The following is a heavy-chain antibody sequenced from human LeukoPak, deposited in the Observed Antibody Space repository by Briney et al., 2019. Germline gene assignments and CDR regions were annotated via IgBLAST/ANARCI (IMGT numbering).Heavy chain of an antibody. CDR1: GYTFTGYY. J-gene: IGHJ4*02. D-gene: IGHD6-19*01. Sequence: ASVKVSCKASGYTFTGYYMHWVRQAPGQGLEWMGWINPNSGGTNYAQKFQGRVTMTRDTSISTAYMELSRLRSDDTAVYYCARDRKTGEDSSGWYDYWGQGTLVTVSS. CDR2: INPNSGGT. CDR3: ARDRKTGEDSSGWYDY. V-gene: IGHV1-2*02.